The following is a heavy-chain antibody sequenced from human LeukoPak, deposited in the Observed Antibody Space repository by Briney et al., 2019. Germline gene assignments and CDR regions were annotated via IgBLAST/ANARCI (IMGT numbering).Heavy chain of an antibody. CDR1: GYTFTSYA. CDR3: AGLGLGLYGDYYYYGMDV. V-gene: IGHV1-3*01. CDR2: INAGNGNT. D-gene: IGHD4-17*01. Sequence: ASVKVSCKASGYTFTSYAMHWVRQAPGQRLEWMGWINAGNGNTKYSQKFQGRVTITRDTSASTAYMELSSLRSEDTAVYYCAGLGLGLYGDYYYYGMDVWGQGTMVTVSS. J-gene: IGHJ6*02.